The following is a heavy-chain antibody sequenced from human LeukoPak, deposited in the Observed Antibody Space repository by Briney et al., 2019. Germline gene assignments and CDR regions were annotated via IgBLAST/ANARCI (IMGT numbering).Heavy chain of an antibody. CDR2: IYTSGST. Sequence: SQTLSLTCTVSGGSISSGSYYWSWIRQPAGKGLEWIGRIYTSGSTNYNPSLKSRVTISVDTSKNQFSLKLSSVTAADTAVYYCARELNWRYFDYWGQGTLVTVSS. CDR1: GGSISSGSYY. J-gene: IGHJ4*02. V-gene: IGHV4-61*02. CDR3: ARELNWRYFDY. D-gene: IGHD1-1*01.